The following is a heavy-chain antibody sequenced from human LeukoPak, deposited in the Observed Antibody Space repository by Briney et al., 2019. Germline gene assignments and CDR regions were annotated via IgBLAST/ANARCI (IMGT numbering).Heavy chain of an antibody. Sequence: GASVKVSCKVSGYTLTELSMHWVRQAPGKGLEWMGGFDPEDGETIYAQKFQGRVTMTEDTSTDTAYMELSSLRSEDTAVYYCATDDATLGTDYWYFDLWGRGTLVTVSS. CDR1: GYTLTELS. V-gene: IGHV1-24*01. D-gene: IGHD2/OR15-2a*01. J-gene: IGHJ2*01. CDR3: ATDDATLGTDYWYFDL. CDR2: FDPEDGET.